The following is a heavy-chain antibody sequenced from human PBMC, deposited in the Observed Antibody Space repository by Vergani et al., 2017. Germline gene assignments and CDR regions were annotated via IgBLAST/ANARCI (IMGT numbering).Heavy chain of an antibody. Sequence: EVQLLESGGRLVQPGGSLRLSCVASGFAFSRYAMSWVRQAPGKGLEWVSGLTASGSGISYADSVRGRFTISRDNSKNTLFLQMDSLRAEDTAVYYCAKSGWLQHFGAHCFDSWGQGILVTVSS. V-gene: IGHV3-23*01. CDR1: GFAFSRYA. J-gene: IGHJ4*02. CDR3: AKSGWLQHFGAHCFDS. D-gene: IGHD5-24*01. CDR2: LTASGSGI.